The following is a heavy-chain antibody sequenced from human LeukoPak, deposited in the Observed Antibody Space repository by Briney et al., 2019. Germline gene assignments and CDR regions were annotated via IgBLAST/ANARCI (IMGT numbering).Heavy chain of an antibody. CDR2: IVVGSGNT. D-gene: IGHD3-22*01. J-gene: IGHJ3*02. V-gene: IGHV1-58*02. CDR1: GFTFTSSA. Sequence: ASVKVSCKASGFTFTSSAMQWVRQARGQRLEWIGWIVVGSGNTNYAQKFQERVTITRDMSTSTAYMELSSLRSEDTAVYYCAAAPYYYDSSGYLPGAFDIWGQGTTVTVSS. CDR3: AAAPYYYDSSGYLPGAFDI.